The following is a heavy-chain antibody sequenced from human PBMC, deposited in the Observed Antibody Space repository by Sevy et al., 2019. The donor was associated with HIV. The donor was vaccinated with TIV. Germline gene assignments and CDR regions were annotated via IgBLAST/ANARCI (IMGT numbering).Heavy chain of an antibody. CDR3: AGGNAWGRGYS. CDR2: IYYNGHI. CDR1: GGSITSLY. J-gene: IGHJ4*02. V-gene: IGHV4-59*08. D-gene: IGHD1-26*01. Sequence: SETLSLTCTVSGGSITSLYWNWIRQPPGKGLEWIANIYYNGHINYNPSLKSRVTLSFNTSKNQFSLGLSSVTAADTSMYYCAGGNAWGRGYSWGQGTLVTVSS.